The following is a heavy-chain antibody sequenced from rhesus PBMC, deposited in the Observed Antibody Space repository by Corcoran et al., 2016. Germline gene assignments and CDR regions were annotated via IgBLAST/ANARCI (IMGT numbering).Heavy chain of an antibody. Sequence: EVQLVESGGGLVQPGGSLRLSCAASGFTFSSSAMHWVRQASGKGLEWVGRIRSKSNNYETGYAASVKGRFTISRDDSKNTAYLQMNSLKTEDTAVYYCARGGLVGTARGTFDYWGQGVLVTVSS. CDR3: ARGGLVGTARGTFDY. CDR1: GFTFSSSA. J-gene: IGHJ4*01. CDR2: IRSKSNNYET. V-gene: IGHV3-118*01. D-gene: IGHD5-24*01.